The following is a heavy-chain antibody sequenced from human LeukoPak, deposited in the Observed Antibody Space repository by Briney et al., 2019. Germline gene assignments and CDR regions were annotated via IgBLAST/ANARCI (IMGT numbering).Heavy chain of an antibody. CDR1: GFTFSSYA. D-gene: IGHD4-23*01. Sequence: GGSLRLSCAASGFTFSSYAMSWVRQAPGKGLEWVSAISGSGGSTYYADSVKGRFTISRDNSKNTLYLQMNSLRAEDTAVYYCARDLGLDYGGSEAGLCFDYWGQGTLVTVSS. CDR3: ARDLGLDYGGSEAGLCFDY. V-gene: IGHV3-23*01. J-gene: IGHJ4*02. CDR2: ISGSGGST.